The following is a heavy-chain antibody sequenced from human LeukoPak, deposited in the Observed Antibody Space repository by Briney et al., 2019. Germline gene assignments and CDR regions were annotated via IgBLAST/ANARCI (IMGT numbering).Heavy chain of an antibody. CDR1: GGSFSGYY. CDR3: ASHLYSSGWYYGMDV. Sequence: SETLSLTCAVYGGSFSGYYWSWIRQPPGKGLEWIGEINHSGSTNYNPSLKSRVTISVDTSKNQFSLKLSSVTAADTAVYYCASHLYSSGWYYGMDVWGQGTTVTVSS. CDR2: INHSGST. J-gene: IGHJ6*02. D-gene: IGHD6-19*01. V-gene: IGHV4-34*01.